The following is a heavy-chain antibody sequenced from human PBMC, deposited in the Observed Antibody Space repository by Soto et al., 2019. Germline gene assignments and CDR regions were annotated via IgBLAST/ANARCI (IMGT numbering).Heavy chain of an antibody. Sequence: GGSLRLSCAASGFNFITYSLSWVRQAPGKGLEWVSSISSSGTYIDYADSVKGRFTTSRDNAKNSLFLQMNSLRAEDTATYYCVRDGLDYYDTERLYFDNWGQGTLVTVSS. D-gene: IGHD3-22*01. CDR3: VRDGLDYYDTERLYFDN. CDR1: GFNFITYS. V-gene: IGHV3-21*06. J-gene: IGHJ4*02. CDR2: ISSSGTYI.